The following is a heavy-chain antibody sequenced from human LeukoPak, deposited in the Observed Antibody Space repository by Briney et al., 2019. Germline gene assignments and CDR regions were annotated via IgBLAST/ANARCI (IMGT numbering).Heavy chain of an antibody. CDR3: ARAGAYTPFFDY. V-gene: IGHV3-64*01. Sequence: PGGSLRLSCAASGFSFSTYAMHWVRQAPGQGLEFVSAVSTDGDTTYYAQSVKGRFIISRDNFKNTLYLQMGSLRVEDMAVYYCARAGAYTPFFDYWGQGTLVTVSS. CDR1: GFSFSTYA. D-gene: IGHD4-11*01. J-gene: IGHJ4*02. CDR2: VSTDGDTT.